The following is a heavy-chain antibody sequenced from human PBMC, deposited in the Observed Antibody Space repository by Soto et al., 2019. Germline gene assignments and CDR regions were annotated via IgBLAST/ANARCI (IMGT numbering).Heavy chain of an antibody. CDR3: AKGGRRVLVPMDV. J-gene: IGHJ6*02. Sequence: QLLESGGGLVQTGGSLRLSCTASGFTVSNYAMSWVRQAPGKGLEWVSGIRRSGASTYYADSVKGRLTISRDKSKNMLYLQTNSLRAEDTAVYYCAKGGRRVLVPMDVWGQGTTVTVSS. CDR1: GFTVSNYA. CDR2: IRRSGAST. D-gene: IGHD2-8*02. V-gene: IGHV3-23*01.